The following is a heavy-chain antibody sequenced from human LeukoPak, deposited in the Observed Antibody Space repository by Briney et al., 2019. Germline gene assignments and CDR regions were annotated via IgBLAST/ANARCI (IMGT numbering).Heavy chain of an antibody. CDR1: GFTFNNYS. D-gene: IGHD2-2*01. J-gene: IGHJ4*02. CDR2: IISSSSTV. Sequence: GGSLRLSCAASGFTFNNYSMNWVRQAPGKGLEWLSYIISSSSTVYYADSVKGRFTISRDNAKNLLYLQMNSLRAEDTAVYYCAKDHSLLPEYYFDYWGQGTLVTVSS. V-gene: IGHV3-48*01. CDR3: AKDHSLLPEYYFDY.